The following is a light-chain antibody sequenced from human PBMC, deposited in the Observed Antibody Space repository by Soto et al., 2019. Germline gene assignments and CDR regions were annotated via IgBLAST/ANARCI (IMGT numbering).Light chain of an antibody. V-gene: IGKV3-15*01. CDR1: QNVRKN. CDR3: LQYDGWPLT. CDR2: GAS. J-gene: IGKJ5*01. Sequence: ETVMTQSPVALSVSPGEGATLSWRARQNVRKNLAWYQQKPGQAPRLLIYGASTRATGIPARFSGDGSGTEFTLTIDSLQSEDFVVYYCLQYDGWPLTFGQGTRLEIK.